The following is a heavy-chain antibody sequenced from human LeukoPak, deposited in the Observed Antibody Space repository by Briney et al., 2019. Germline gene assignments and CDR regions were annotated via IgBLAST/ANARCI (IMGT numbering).Heavy chain of an antibody. CDR1: GFTFRTSW. Sequence: VGSLRLSCAASGFTFRTSWMSWVRQAPGKGLEWVANIKEDGSVKNYVDSVKGRFTISRDNAENSLYLQLNSLRAEDTAVYFCARDRAYSTFGYWGQGTLVTVSS. CDR3: ARDRAYSTFGY. J-gene: IGHJ4*02. V-gene: IGHV3-7*01. CDR2: IKEDGSVK. D-gene: IGHD3-16*01.